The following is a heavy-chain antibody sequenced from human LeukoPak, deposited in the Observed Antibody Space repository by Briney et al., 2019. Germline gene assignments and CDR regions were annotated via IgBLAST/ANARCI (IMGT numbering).Heavy chain of an antibody. CDR3: AREGCSSTSCRIDDY. V-gene: IGHV5-51*01. CDR1: GYSFTSYW. J-gene: IGHJ4*02. Sequence: NPGESLKISCKGSGYSFTSYWIGCVRPMPGKGLEWMGIIYPGDSDTKYSPSFQGQVTISADKSVSTAYLQRSSLKASNTAMYYCAREGCSSTSCRIDDYWGQGTLVTVSS. D-gene: IGHD2-2*01. CDR2: IYPGDSDT.